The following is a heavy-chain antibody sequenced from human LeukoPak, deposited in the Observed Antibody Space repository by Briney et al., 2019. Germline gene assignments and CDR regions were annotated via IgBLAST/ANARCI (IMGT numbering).Heavy chain of an antibody. Sequence: GESLKISCKGSGYSFTSYWIGWVRQMPGKGLEWMGIIYAGDSETRYSPSFQGQVTISADKSISTAHLQWSSLKASDTAMYYCARRDLTECSGGSYCSSNWFDPWGQGTLVTVSS. CDR1: GYSFTSYW. D-gene: IGHD2-15*01. J-gene: IGHJ5*02. CDR2: IYAGDSET. V-gene: IGHV5-51*01. CDR3: ARRDLTECSGGSYCSSNWFDP.